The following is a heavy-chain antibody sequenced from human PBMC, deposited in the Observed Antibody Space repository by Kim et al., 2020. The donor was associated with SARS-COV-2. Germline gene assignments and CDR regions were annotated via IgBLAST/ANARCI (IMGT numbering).Heavy chain of an antibody. V-gene: IGHV3-30*18. J-gene: IGHJ4*02. D-gene: IGHD1-26*01. Sequence: GGSLRLSCGASGFTFNTYGMHWVRQAPGKGLEWVAVISYDGSNKYYADSVKGRFTISRDNSKNTLYLQMNSLRIEDTAVYYCAKSFSGSYFGYDYWGQGTLVTVSS. CDR2: ISYDGSNK. CDR1: GFTFNTYG. CDR3: AKSFSGSYFGYDY.